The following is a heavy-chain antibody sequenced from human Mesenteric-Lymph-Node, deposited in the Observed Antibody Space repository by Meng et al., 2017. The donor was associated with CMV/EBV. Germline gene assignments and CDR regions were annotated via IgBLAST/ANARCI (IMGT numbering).Heavy chain of an antibody. D-gene: IGHD5-24*01. CDR1: GFTFDDYA. Sequence: SLRLSCAASGFTFDDYAMHWVRQAPGKGLEWVSGISWNSGSIGYADSVKGRFTISRDNAKNSLYLQMNSLRAEDTALYYCAKDMGWLQNLYYFDYWGQGTLATVSS. J-gene: IGHJ4*02. CDR3: AKDMGWLQNLYYFDY. CDR2: ISWNSGSI. V-gene: IGHV3-9*01.